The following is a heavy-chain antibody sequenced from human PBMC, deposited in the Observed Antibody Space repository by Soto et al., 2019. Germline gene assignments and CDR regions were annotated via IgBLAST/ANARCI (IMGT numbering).Heavy chain of an antibody. CDR1: GFTFSSYA. CDR3: ARDGLVRARRQVDY. CDR2: ISYDGSNK. V-gene: IGHV3-30-3*01. Sequence: QVQLVESGGGVVQPGRSLRLSCAASGFTFSSYAMHWVRQAPGKGLEWVAVISYDGSNKYYADSVKGRFTISRDNSKNTLYLQMNSLRAEDTAVYYCARDGLVRARRQVDYWGQGTLVTVSS. J-gene: IGHJ4*02. D-gene: IGHD3-10*01.